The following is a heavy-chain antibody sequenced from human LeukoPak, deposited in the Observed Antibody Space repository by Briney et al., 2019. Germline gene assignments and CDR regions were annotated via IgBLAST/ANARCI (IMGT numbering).Heavy chain of an antibody. CDR3: AKDAKRNYDFWDRFDY. D-gene: IGHD3-3*01. J-gene: IGHJ4*02. CDR2: ISGSGGST. V-gene: IGHV3-23*01. CDR1: GFTFSTYA. Sequence: PGGSLRLSCAVSGFTFSTYAMSWVRQAPGKGLEWVSAISGSGGSTYYADSVKGRFTISRDNSKNTLYLQMNSLRAEDTSVYYCAKDAKRNYDFWDRFDYWGQGTLVTVSS.